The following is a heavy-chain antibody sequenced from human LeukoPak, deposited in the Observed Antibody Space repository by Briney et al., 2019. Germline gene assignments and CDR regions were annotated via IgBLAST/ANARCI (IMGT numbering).Heavy chain of an antibody. CDR3: ARSTKAGYDFWSGYYSFDY. CDR1: GFTFSNYW. J-gene: IGHJ4*02. D-gene: IGHD3-3*01. CDR2: IKQDGSEK. V-gene: IGHV3-7*01. Sequence: PGGSLRLSCAASGFTFSNYWMSWVRQAPGKGLEWAANIKQDGSEKYYVDSVKGRFTISRDNAKNSLYLQMNSLRAEDTAVYYCARSTKAGYDFWSGYYSFDYWGQGTLVTVSS.